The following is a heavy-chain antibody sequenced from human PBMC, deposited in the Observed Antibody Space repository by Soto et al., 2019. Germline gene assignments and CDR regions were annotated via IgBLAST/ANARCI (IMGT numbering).Heavy chain of an antibody. CDR1: GGSISSSNW. J-gene: IGHJ4*02. Sequence: PSETLSLTCAVSGGSISSSNWWSWVRQPPGKGLEWIGEIYHRGSTNYNPSLKSRVTISVDKSKNQFSLKLSSVTAADTAVYYCARDLEQQLVRGFNYWGQGTLVTVSS. V-gene: IGHV4-4*02. CDR3: ARDLEQQLVRGFNY. CDR2: IYHRGST. D-gene: IGHD6-13*01.